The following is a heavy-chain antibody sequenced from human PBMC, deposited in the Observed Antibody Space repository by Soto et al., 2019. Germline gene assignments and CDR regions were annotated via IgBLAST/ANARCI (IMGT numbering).Heavy chain of an antibody. D-gene: IGHD2-2*01. CDR1: GGTFSSYA. V-gene: IGHV1-69*13. CDR2: IIPIFGTA. CDR3: AEKVVVRPYYYYGMDV. J-gene: IGHJ6*02. Sequence: SVKVSCKASGGTFSSYAISWVRQAPGQGLEWMGGIIPIFGTANYAQKFQGRVTITADESTGTAYMELSSLRSEDTAVYYCAEKVVVRPYYYYGMDVWGQGTTVTVSS.